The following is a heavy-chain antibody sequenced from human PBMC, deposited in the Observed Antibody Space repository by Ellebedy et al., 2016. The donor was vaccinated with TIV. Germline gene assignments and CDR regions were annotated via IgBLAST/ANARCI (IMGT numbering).Heavy chain of an antibody. CDR1: GFTFSNYG. Sequence: GESLKISCAASGFTFSNYGMQWVRQAPGAGLAWVAVIASHGYVSFYADSVKGRFTLSRDNSKNTVSLQLSSLRPEDTAVYYCAREARWGNWYFDLWGRGTLITVST. D-gene: IGHD4-23*01. CDR2: IASHGYVS. J-gene: IGHJ2*01. V-gene: IGHV3-30*03. CDR3: AREARWGNWYFDL.